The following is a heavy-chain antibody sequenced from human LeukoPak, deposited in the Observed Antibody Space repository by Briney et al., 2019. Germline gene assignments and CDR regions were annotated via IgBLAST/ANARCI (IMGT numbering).Heavy chain of an antibody. CDR2: INHSGDT. CDR1: GGSFTNYY. CDR3: ARGPGTVGLSP. D-gene: IGHD1/OR15-1a*01. Sequence: SETLSLTCNVSGGSFTNYYWSWIRQTPEKGLEWIGQINHSGDTSYNPSLRSRVTLSVDSSKNQFSLKVTSVTAADTGVYYCARGPGTVGLSPWGQGTLVTVSS. V-gene: IGHV4-34*01. J-gene: IGHJ5*02.